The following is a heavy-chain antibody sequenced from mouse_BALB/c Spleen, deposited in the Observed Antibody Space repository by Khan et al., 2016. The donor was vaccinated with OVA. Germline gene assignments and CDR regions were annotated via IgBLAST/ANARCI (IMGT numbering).Heavy chain of an antibody. Sequence: QVQLKQSGAELMKPGASVKISCKPTGYTFSSYWIEWVKQRPGHGLEWIGEILPGSNSTNYNERFQGKATITADTSSNTAYMQLSSLTSEDSAIDYCARGNYYGSTSWFGYWGQGTLVTVSA. CDR2: ILPGSNST. CDR3: ARGNYYGSTSWFGY. V-gene: IGHV1-9*01. CDR1: GYTFSSYW. D-gene: IGHD1-1*01. J-gene: IGHJ3*01.